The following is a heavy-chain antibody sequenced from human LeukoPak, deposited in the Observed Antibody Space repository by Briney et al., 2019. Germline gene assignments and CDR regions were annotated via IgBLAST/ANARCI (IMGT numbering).Heavy chain of an antibody. CDR3: ARELRYFDWLPTLDH. D-gene: IGHD3-9*01. V-gene: IGHV3-11*04. CDR2: ISSSGSTI. J-gene: IGHJ4*02. CDR1: GFTFSDYY. Sequence: GGSLRLSCAASGFTFSDYYMSWIRQAPGKGLEWVSYISSSGSTIYYADSVKGRFSISRDNAKNSLYLQMNSLRAEDTAVYYCARELRYFDWLPTLDHWGQGTLVTVSS.